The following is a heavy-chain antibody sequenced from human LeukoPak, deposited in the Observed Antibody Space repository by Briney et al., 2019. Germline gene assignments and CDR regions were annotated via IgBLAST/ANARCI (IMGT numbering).Heavy chain of an antibody. D-gene: IGHD2-2*01. J-gene: IGHJ6*03. CDR3: ASRRYCSSTSCHPAPYYYYYMDV. Sequence: PSETLSLTCTVSGGSISSSSYYWGWIRQPPGKGLEWIGSIHYSGTTYYNPSLKSRVTISRDTPKNQFSLKLSSVTAADTAVYYCASRRYCSSTSCHPAPYYYYYMDVWGKGTTVTVSS. CDR2: IHYSGTT. V-gene: IGHV4-39*07. CDR1: GGSISSSSYY.